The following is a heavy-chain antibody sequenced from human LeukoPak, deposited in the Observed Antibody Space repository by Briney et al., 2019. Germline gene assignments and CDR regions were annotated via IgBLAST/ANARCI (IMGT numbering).Heavy chain of an antibody. CDR1: GGTFSSYA. J-gene: IGHJ4*02. CDR3: ASQLGPYCSGGSCYQLDY. CDR2: IIPIFGTA. D-gene: IGHD2-15*01. Sequence: SVKVSCKASGGTFSSYAISWVRQAPGQGLEWMGGIIPIFGTANYAQKFQGRVTITADKSTSTAYMELSSLRSEDTAVYYCASQLGPYCSGGSCYQLDYWGQGTLVTVSS. V-gene: IGHV1-69*06.